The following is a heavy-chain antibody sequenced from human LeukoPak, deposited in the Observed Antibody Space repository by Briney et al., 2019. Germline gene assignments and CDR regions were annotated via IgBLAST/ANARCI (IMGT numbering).Heavy chain of an antibody. D-gene: IGHD2-2*01. V-gene: IGHV3-11*01. CDR1: GFTLSDYY. CDR3: AREAYCSSSSCYHFDY. J-gene: IGHJ4*02. CDR2: ISSGGSAM. Sequence: GGSLRLSCAVSGFTLSDYYMSWIRQAPGKGLEWVSLISSGGSAMYYEDSVKGRFTISRDNAKKSLYLQMNSLRAEDTAVYYCAREAYCSSSSCYHFDYWGQGTLVTVSS.